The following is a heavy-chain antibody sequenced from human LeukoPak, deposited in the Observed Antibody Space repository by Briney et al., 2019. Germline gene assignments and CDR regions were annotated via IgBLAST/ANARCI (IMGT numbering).Heavy chain of an antibody. J-gene: IGHJ4*02. CDR2: IYHSGST. V-gene: IGHV4-30-2*01. D-gene: IGHD6-19*01. Sequence: SQTLSLTCAVSGGSISSGGYSWGWIRQPPGKGLEWIGYIYHSGSTNYNPSLKSRVTISVDTSKNQFSLKLSSVTAADTAVYYCARSPGIAVAGTAKMYYFDYWGQGTLVTVSS. CDR1: GGSISSGGYS. CDR3: ARSPGIAVAGTAKMYYFDY.